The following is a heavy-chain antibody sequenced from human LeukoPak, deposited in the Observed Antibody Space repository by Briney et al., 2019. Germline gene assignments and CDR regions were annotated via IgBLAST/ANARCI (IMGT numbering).Heavy chain of an antibody. Sequence: GGPLRLSCAASGFTFRSYGMHWFRQTPGKGREWVEFISYDGSDKYYADPVKGRFTISRDTAKNTLYLQMNSLRAEDTAVYYCARGHHYYDSSAYYYWGQGTLVTVSS. CDR1: GFTFRSYG. CDR3: ARGHHYYDSSAYYY. J-gene: IGHJ4*02. V-gene: IGHV3-30*03. CDR2: ISYDGSDK. D-gene: IGHD3-22*01.